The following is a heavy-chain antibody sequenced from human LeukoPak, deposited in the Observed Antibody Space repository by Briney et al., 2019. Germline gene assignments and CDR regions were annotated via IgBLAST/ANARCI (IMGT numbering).Heavy chain of an antibody. CDR2: INHSGSA. Sequence: SETLSLTCAVYGGSFSGYYWSWIRQPPGKGLEWIGEINHSGSANYNPSLKSRVTISVDTSKNQFSLKLSSVTAADTAVYYCARCSAIQLWFYYWGQGTLVTVSS. D-gene: IGHD5-18*01. CDR1: GGSFSGYY. V-gene: IGHV4-34*01. CDR3: ARCSAIQLWFYY. J-gene: IGHJ4*02.